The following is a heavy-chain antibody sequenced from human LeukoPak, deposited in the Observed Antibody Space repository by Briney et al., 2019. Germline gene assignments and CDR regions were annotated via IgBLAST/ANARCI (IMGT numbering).Heavy chain of an antibody. CDR2: ISYDGSNK. Sequence: GGSLRLSCAASGFTFSSYAMHWVRRAPGKGLEWVAVISYDGSNKYYADSVKGRFTISRDNSKNTLYLQMNSLRAEDTAVYYCARGSPVVPAATVFDPWGQGTLVTVSS. J-gene: IGHJ5*02. CDR1: GFTFSSYA. D-gene: IGHD2-2*01. V-gene: IGHV3-30*01. CDR3: ARGSPVVPAATVFDP.